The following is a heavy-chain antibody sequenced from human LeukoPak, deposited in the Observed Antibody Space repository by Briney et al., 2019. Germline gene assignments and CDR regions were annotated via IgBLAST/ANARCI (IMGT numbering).Heavy chain of an antibody. D-gene: IGHD2-15*01. CDR3: AKDRAPLKRYCSGGSCYKGRYFDL. Sequence: GGSLRLSCAASGFTFDDYAMHWLRHAPGKGLEWVSGISWNSGSIGYADSVKGRFTISRDNAKNSLYLQMNSLRAEDTALYYCAKDRAPLKRYCSGGSCYKGRYFDLWGRGTLVTVSS. CDR2: ISWNSGSI. V-gene: IGHV3-9*01. J-gene: IGHJ2*01. CDR1: GFTFDDYA.